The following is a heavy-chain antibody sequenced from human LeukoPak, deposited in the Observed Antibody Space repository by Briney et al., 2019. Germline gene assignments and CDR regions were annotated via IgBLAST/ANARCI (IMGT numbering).Heavy chain of an antibody. J-gene: IGHJ4*02. D-gene: IGHD4-11*01. CDR3: AKSTVTVMRPYYFDY. V-gene: IGHV3-23*01. Sequence: GGSLRLSCAASGCTFSSYAMSWVRQAPGKGLEWVSGISGSGGSTYYADSVKGRFTISRDNSKNTLYLQMNSLRAEDTAVYYCAKSTVTVMRPYYFDYWGQGTLVTVSS. CDR2: ISGSGGST. CDR1: GCTFSSYA.